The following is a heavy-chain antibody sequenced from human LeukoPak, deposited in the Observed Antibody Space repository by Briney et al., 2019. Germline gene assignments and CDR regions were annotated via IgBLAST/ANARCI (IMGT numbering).Heavy chain of an antibody. CDR2: INPNSGGT. Sequence: ASVKVSCKASGYTFTSYYMHWVRQAPGQGLEWMGWINPNSGGTNYAQKFQGRVTMTRDTSISTAYMELSRLRSDDTAVYYCARDSGIVGATDDAFDIWGQGTMVTVSS. CDR1: GYTFTSYY. CDR3: ARDSGIVGATDDAFDI. J-gene: IGHJ3*02. V-gene: IGHV1-2*02. D-gene: IGHD1-26*01.